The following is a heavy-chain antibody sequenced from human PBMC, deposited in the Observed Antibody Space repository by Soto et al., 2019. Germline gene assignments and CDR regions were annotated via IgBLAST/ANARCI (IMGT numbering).Heavy chain of an antibody. CDR1: GGSFSGYY. CDR3: ARVLQSYYYDSSGYMT. Sequence: SETLSLTCAVYGGSFSGYYWSWIRQPPGKGLEWIGEINHSGSTNYNPSLKSRVTISVDTSKNQFSLKLSSVTAADTAVYYCARVLQSYYYDSSGYMTWGQGTLVTVSS. V-gene: IGHV4-34*01. J-gene: IGHJ5*02. D-gene: IGHD3-22*01. CDR2: INHSGST.